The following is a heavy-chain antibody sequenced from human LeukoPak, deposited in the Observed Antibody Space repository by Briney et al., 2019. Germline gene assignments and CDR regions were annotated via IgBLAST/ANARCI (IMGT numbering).Heavy chain of an antibody. J-gene: IGHJ3*02. Sequence: SETLSLTCTVSGGSISSSSYYWGWIRQPPGKGLEWIGSIYYSGSTYYNPSLKSRVTISVDTSMNQFSLKLSSVTAADTAMYYCARDLIGRYNLFGETFDIWGQGTMVTVSS. CDR3: ARDLIGRYNLFGETFDI. CDR1: GGSISSSSYY. D-gene: IGHD1-1*01. CDR2: IYYSGST. V-gene: IGHV4-39*07.